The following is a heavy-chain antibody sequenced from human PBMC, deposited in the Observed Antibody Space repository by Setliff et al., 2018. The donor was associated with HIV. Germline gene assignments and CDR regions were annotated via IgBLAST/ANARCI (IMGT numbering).Heavy chain of an antibody. CDR1: RGSISSPDHY. Sequence: SETLSLTCSVFRGSISSPDHYWSWIRQSPEKGLEWIGHLYYTGSTKYNPSLKSRVTLSVDLSKNQVSLTLSSVSAADTAVYYCATSFCTSGVCYNDDAFDVWGQGTMVTVSS. J-gene: IGHJ3*01. CDR2: LYYTGST. D-gene: IGHD2-8*01. CDR3: ATSFCTSGVCYNDDAFDV. V-gene: IGHV4-61*08.